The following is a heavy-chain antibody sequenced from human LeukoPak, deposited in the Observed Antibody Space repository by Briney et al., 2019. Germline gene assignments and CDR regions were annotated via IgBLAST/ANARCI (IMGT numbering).Heavy chain of an antibody. Sequence: SETLSLTCTVSGGSISSYYWSWIRQPPGKGLELIAYIYNSGSTNYNPSLKSRVTILVDTSKNQFSLKLSSVTAADTAVYYCARGISSGWPPMTYYFDYWGQGTLVTVSS. J-gene: IGHJ4*02. CDR1: GGSISSYY. D-gene: IGHD6-19*01. CDR3: ARGISSGWPPMTYYFDY. V-gene: IGHV4-59*01. CDR2: IYNSGST.